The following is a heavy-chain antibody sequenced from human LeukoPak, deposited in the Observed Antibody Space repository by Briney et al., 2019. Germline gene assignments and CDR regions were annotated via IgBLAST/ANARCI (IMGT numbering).Heavy chain of an antibody. V-gene: IGHV3-21*04. CDR2: ISSSRSYI. CDR3: VKRLGVVGGGRFYMDV. CDR1: GFTFSSYS. J-gene: IGHJ6*03. D-gene: IGHD3-10*01. Sequence: GGSLRLSCAASGFTFSSYSMNWVRQAPGKGLEWVSFISSSRSYIYYADSVKGRFTISRDNAKNSLYLQMSSLRAEDTAVYHCVKRLGVVGGGRFYMDVWGKGTTVTISS.